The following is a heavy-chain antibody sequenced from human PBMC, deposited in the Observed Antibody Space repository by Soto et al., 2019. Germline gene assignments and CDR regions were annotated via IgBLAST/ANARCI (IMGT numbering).Heavy chain of an antibody. J-gene: IGHJ6*03. CDR1: GFTFSSYA. CDR2: ISSNGGST. CDR3: ARVNPPVVPAAIGTYYYYYMDV. D-gene: IGHD2-2*01. Sequence: GGSLRLSCAASGFTFSSYAMHWVRQAPGKGLEYVSAISSNGGSTYYANSVKGRFTISRDNSKNTLYLQMGSLRAEDMAVYYCARVNPPVVPAAIGTYYYYYMDVWGKGTTVTVSS. V-gene: IGHV3-64*01.